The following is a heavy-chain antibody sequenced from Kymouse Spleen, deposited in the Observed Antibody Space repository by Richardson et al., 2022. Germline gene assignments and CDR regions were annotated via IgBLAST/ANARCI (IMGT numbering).Heavy chain of an antibody. Sequence: EVQLVESGGGLVQPGGSLRLSCAASGFTFSSYWMSWVRQAPGKGLEWVANIKQDGSEKYYVDSVKGRFTISRDNAKNSLYLQMNSLRAEDTAVYYCARGGYSSGWYPFDYWGQGTLVTVSS. CDR3: ARGGYSSGWYPFDY. V-gene: IGHV3-7*01. J-gene: IGHJ4*02. CDR2: IKQDGSEK. D-gene: IGHD6-19*01. CDR1: GFTFSSYW.